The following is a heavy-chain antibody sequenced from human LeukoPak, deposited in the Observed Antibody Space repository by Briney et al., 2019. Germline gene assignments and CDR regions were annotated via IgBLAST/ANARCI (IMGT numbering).Heavy chain of an antibody. Sequence: PGGSLRLSCAASGFTFSSYIMSWVRQAPGKGLEWVSSINGGGESTNYADSVKGRLTISRDNSKNTLDLQVNSLRAEDTATYYCAKGSTYSSGWFHDYWGQGTLITVSS. CDR3: AKGSTYSSGWFHDY. J-gene: IGHJ4*02. CDR1: GFTFSSYI. V-gene: IGHV3-23*01. D-gene: IGHD6-19*01. CDR2: INGGGEST.